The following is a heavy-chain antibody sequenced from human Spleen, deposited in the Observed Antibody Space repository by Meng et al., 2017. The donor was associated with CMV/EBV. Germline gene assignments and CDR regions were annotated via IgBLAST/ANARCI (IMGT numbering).Heavy chain of an antibody. Sequence: ASVKVSCKVSGYSLTELSMHWVRQPPGKRLEWLGGFDPEKAETIYAQRFQGRVTMTEDTSTDTAYMELSSLRSEDTAVYYCAMDRPYRRSIRGAHYGMDVWGQGTTVTVSS. CDR3: AMDRPYRRSIRGAHYGMDV. CDR2: FDPEKAET. CDR1: GYSLTELS. V-gene: IGHV1-24*01. D-gene: IGHD6-6*01. J-gene: IGHJ6*02.